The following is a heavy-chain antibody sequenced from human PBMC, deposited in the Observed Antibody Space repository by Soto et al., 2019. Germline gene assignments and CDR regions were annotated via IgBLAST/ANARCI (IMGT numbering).Heavy chain of an antibody. V-gene: IGHV3-66*01. Sequence: EVQLVESGGGVVQPGGSLRLSCAASGLSVGNNYMSWVCQAPGKGLEWVSVIYSGSTTHYADSVKGRFSISRDSSRNTVYLQMNSLRVEDTAVYHCARGYWVQGYGAGTYFDYWGQGTLVTVSS. CDR1: GLSVGNNY. CDR2: IYSGSTT. CDR3: ARGYWVQGYGAGTYFDY. J-gene: IGHJ4*02. D-gene: IGHD3-10*01.